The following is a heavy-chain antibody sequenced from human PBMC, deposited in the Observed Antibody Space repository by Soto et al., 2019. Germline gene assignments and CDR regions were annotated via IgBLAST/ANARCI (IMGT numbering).Heavy chain of an antibody. D-gene: IGHD5-18*01. CDR2: IYYSGST. J-gene: IGHJ4*02. CDR3: ARSQTAMVSGSFTDY. Sequence: PSETLSLTCTVSGGSISSGDYYWSWIRQPPGKGLEWIGYIYYSGSTYYNPSLKSRVTISVDTSKNQFSLKLSSVTAADTAVYYCARSQTAMVSGSFTDYWGQGTLVTVSS. CDR1: GGSISSGDYY. V-gene: IGHV4-30-4*01.